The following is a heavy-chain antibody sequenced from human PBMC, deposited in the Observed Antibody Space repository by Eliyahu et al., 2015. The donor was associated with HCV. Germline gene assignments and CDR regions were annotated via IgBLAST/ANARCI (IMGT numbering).Heavy chain of an antibody. V-gene: IGHV1-8*01. CDR2: MNPNSGNT. D-gene: IGHD3-3*01. CDR1: GYTFXTYX. Sequence: QVQLVQSGAEVKKPGASVKVSCKASGYTFXTYXINWVRQATGQGLEWXGWMNPNSGNTGYAQKFQGRVTMTRNTSISTAYMELSSLRSEDTALYYCARGTRLGIFGMVTYWDWWGQGTLVTVSS. J-gene: IGHJ4*02. CDR3: ARGTRLGIFGMVTYWDW.